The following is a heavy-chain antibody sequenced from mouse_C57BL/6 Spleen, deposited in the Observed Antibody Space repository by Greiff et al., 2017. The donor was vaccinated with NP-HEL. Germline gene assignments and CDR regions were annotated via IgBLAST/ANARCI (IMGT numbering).Heavy chain of an antibody. CDR3: ARGWDYYGSSIWFAY. D-gene: IGHD1-1*01. Sequence: QVQLQQPGAELVKPGASVKLSCKASGYTFTSYWMHWVKQRPGRGLEWIGRIDPNSGGTTSNEKFTSKGTLTVDKPSCTAYMQLSSLTSADSAVYYCARGWDYYGSSIWFAYWGQGTLVTVSA. J-gene: IGHJ3*01. CDR2: IDPNSGGT. V-gene: IGHV1-72*01. CDR1: GYTFTSYW.